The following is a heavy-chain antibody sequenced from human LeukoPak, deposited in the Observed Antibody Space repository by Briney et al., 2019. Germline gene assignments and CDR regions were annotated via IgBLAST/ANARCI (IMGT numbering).Heavy chain of an antibody. Sequence: GGSLRLSRAASGFTFSSYATSWVRQAPGKGLEWVSAISGSGGSTYYADSVKGRFTISRDNSKNTLYLQMNSLRAEDTAVYYCAKDRSSGWYLYYFDYWGQGTLVTVSS. V-gene: IGHV3-23*01. CDR2: ISGSGGST. D-gene: IGHD6-19*01. J-gene: IGHJ4*02. CDR3: AKDRSSGWYLYYFDY. CDR1: GFTFSSYA.